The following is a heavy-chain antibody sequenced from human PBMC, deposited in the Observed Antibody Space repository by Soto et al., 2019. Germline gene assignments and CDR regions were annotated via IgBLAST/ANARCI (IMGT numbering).Heavy chain of an antibody. CDR3: ARDDRSYYDILTGYYFSGFDY. V-gene: IGHV4-59*01. CDR1: GGSISSYY. J-gene: IGHJ4*02. Sequence: QVQLQESGPGLVKPSETLSLTCTVSGGSISSYYWSWIRQPPGKGLEWIGYIYYSGSTNYNPSLKSRVTISVDTSKNQFSLKLSSVTAAYTAVYYCARDDRSYYDILTGYYFSGFDYWGQGTLVTVSS. CDR2: IYYSGST. D-gene: IGHD3-9*01.